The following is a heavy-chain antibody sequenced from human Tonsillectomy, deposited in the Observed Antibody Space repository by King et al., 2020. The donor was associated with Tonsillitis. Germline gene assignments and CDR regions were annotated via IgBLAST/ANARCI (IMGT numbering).Heavy chain of an antibody. Sequence: VQLVESGAEVKKPGESLRISCKGSGYSFTSYWINWVRQMPGKGLEWMGRVDPSDSYTNYSPSFQGHVTMSADKSINTAYLQWSSLKASDTAMYYCARELTSSGWYSDYWGLGTPVTVSS. CDR2: VDPSDSYT. D-gene: IGHD6-19*01. CDR3: ARELTSSGWYSDY. CDR1: GYSFTSYW. J-gene: IGHJ4*02. V-gene: IGHV5-10-1*03.